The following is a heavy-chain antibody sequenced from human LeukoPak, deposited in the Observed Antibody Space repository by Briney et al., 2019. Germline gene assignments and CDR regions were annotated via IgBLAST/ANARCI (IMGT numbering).Heavy chain of an antibody. CDR1: GFTFDDYG. CDR2: IYSGGST. CDR3: AKEYCSSTSCYFHYYYYMDV. V-gene: IGHV3-66*01. D-gene: IGHD2-2*01. Sequence: PGGSLRLSCAASGFTFDDYGMSWVRQAPGKGLEWVSVIYSGGSTYYADSVKGRFTISRDNSKNTLYLQMNSLRAEDTAVYYCAKEYCSSTSCYFHYYYYMDVWGKGTTVTISS. J-gene: IGHJ6*03.